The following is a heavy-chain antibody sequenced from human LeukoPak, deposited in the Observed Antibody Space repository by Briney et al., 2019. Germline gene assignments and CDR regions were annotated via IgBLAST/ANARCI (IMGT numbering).Heavy chain of an antibody. J-gene: IGHJ3*02. CDR1: GGSISSGGYY. Sequence: SETLSLTCTVSGGSISSGGYYWSWIRQPAGKGLEWIGRIYTSGSTNYNPSLKSRVTISVDTSKNQFSLKLSSVTAADTAVYYCARGGSSSSGAFDIWGQGTMVTVSS. CDR3: ARGGSSSSGAFDI. CDR2: IYTSGST. D-gene: IGHD6-6*01. V-gene: IGHV4-61*02.